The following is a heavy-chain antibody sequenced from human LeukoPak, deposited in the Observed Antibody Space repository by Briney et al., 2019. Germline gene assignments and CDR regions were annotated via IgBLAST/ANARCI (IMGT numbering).Heavy chain of an antibody. D-gene: IGHD2-21*02. CDR3: ARQYSGGDDFDY. CDR1: GYTFTSYG. CDR2: ISAYNGNT. J-gene: IGHJ4*02. V-gene: IGHV1-18*01. Sequence: ASVKVSCKASGYTFTSYGISWVRQATGQGLEWMGWISAYNGNTNYAQKLQGRVTMTTDTSTSTAYMELRSLRSDDTAVYYCARQYSGGDDFDYWGQGTLVTVSS.